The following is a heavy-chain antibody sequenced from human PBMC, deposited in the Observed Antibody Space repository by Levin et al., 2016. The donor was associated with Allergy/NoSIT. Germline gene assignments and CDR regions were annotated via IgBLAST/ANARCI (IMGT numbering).Heavy chain of an antibody. CDR2: IYPGDSET. V-gene: IGHV5-51*01. D-gene: IGHD5-18*01. Sequence: VRQMPGKGLEWMGIIYPGDSETTYSPSFQGQVTISADKSISTAYLEWSSLKASDTAMYYCARQVTQPSYYYYYYGMDVWGQGTTVTVSS. J-gene: IGHJ6*02. CDR3: ARQVTQPSYYYYYYGMDV.